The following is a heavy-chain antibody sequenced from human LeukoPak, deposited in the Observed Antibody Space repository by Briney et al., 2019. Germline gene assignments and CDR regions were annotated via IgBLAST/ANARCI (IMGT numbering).Heavy chain of an antibody. J-gene: IGHJ4*02. CDR1: GVSTTNGIYY. D-gene: IGHD6-19*01. CDR3: ARHAEYNSGWHFYLDH. V-gene: IGHV4-39*01. Sequence: PSETLSLTCTVSGVSTTNGIYYWAWIRQPPGKGLEWIGSVHNVGSTYYNLSLRSRATMSIDTSKNQFSLRLNSVTAADTAVYYCARHAEYNSGWHFYLDHWGQGILVTVSS. CDR2: VHNVGST.